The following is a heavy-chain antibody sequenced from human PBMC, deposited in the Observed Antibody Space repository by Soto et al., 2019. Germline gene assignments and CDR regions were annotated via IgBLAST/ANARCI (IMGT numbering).Heavy chain of an antibody. Sequence: EVQLVESGGGLVKPGESLRLSCAASGFTFSNAWMNWVRQAPGKGLEWVGLIKSKTDGGTIDYPAPVKGRFIISRDDSRNTLYLQMNGLKPGDTAVYYCPPAPPRAPAYWGQGTLVPFSS. CDR1: GFTFSNAW. CDR2: IKSKTDGGTI. V-gene: IGHV3-15*01. J-gene: IGHJ4*02. CDR3: PPAPPRAPAY.